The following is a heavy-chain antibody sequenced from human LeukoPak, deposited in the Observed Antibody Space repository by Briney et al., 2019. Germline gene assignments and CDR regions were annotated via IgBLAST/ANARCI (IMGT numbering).Heavy chain of an antibody. CDR3: ATSAETVTTPFDY. J-gene: IGHJ4*02. CDR2: IIPIFGTT. V-gene: IGHV1-69*06. CDR1: GGTFNSYA. Sequence: GASVKVSCKASGGTFNSYAISWVRQAPGQGLEWMEGIIPIFGTTNYARKFRGRVTITADKSTSTAYMELSSLRSEDTAVYYCATSAETVTTPFDYWGQGTLVTVSS. D-gene: IGHD4-17*01.